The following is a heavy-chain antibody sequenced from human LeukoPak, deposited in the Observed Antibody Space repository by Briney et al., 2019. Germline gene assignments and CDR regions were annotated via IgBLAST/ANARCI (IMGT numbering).Heavy chain of an antibody. CDR3: TTLPYYYDSSGYFIDY. CDR1: GFTFSSYE. V-gene: IGHV3-48*03. Sequence: GGSLRLSCAASGFTFSSYEMNWVRQAPGKGLEWVSYISNSGSTIYYTDSVKGRFTISRDNSKNTLYLQMNSLKTEDTAVYYCTTLPYYYDSSGYFIDYWGQGTLVTVSS. D-gene: IGHD3-22*01. CDR2: ISNSGSTI. J-gene: IGHJ4*02.